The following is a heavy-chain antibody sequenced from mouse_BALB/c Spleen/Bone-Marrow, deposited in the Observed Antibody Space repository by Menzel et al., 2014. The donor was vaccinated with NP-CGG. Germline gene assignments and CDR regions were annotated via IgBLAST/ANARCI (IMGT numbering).Heavy chain of an antibody. CDR3: ASYRYAWYFDV. CDR1: GFNIKDTY. V-gene: IGHV14-3*02. J-gene: IGHJ1*01. Sequence: EVQLQQSGAELMKPGASVKLSCTASGFNIKDTYMHWVKQRPEQGLEWIGRIDPANGNTKYDPKFQGKATITADTSSNTAYLQLSSLTSEDTAVYYCASYRYAWYFDVWGAGTTVTVSS. CDR2: IDPANGNT. D-gene: IGHD2-14*01.